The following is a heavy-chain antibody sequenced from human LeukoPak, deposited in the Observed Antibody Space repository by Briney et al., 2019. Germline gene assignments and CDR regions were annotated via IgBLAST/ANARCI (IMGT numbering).Heavy chain of an antibody. Sequence: GGSLRLSWAASGFTFSSYWMSWVRQAPGKGREWVANIKQDGSEKYYVDSVKGRFTISRDNAKNSLYLQMNSLRAEDTAVYYCARGVEVSSSWDDPYYFDYWGQGTLVTVSS. D-gene: IGHD6-13*01. V-gene: IGHV3-7*01. CDR3: ARGVEVSSSWDDPYYFDY. CDR1: GFTFSSYW. J-gene: IGHJ4*02. CDR2: IKQDGSEK.